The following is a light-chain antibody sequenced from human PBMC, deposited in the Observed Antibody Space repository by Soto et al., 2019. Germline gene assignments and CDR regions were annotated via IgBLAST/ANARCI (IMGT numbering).Light chain of an antibody. CDR1: QDIGDD. Sequence: AIQMTQSPLSLSASVGDRVTITCRAGQDIGDDLGWYQHKPGKAPKLLISAVSTLQSGVPSRFSGSGSGADFTLTITSLQDEDFDPYSCLQNLNYPRTLRHGTKV. J-gene: IGKJ1*01. CDR3: LQNLNYPRT. V-gene: IGKV1-6*01. CDR2: AVS.